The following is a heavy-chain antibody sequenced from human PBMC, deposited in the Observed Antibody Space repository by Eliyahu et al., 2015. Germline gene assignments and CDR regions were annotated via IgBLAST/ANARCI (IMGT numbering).Heavy chain of an antibody. Sequence: EVRLVQSGAEVKKPGESLRISCKGSGYIFTSYWIGWVRQMPGKGPEWMGIIYPGDSETRYSPSFQGQVTFSVDKSISTAYLEWSSLKASDTAIYFCARRRLESYYSDYWGQGTLVTVSS. V-gene: IGHV5-51*01. D-gene: IGHD3-10*01. J-gene: IGHJ4*02. CDR3: ARRRLESYYSDY. CDR2: IYPGDSET. CDR1: GYIFTSYW.